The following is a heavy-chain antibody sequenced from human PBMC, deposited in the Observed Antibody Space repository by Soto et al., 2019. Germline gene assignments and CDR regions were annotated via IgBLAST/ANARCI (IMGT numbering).Heavy chain of an antibody. D-gene: IGHD3-22*01. V-gene: IGHV1-2*04. CDR3: ARGGLVVVTPSTINWCGP. Sequence: QVQLVQSGAEVKKPGASVKVSCKASGYTFTGYYMHWVRQAPGQGLEWMGWINPNSGGTNYAQKFQGWVTMTRDTSSSADYMELSRLRSDDTAVYYCARGGLVVVTPSTINWCGPWGQGTLVTVSS. J-gene: IGHJ5*02. CDR1: GYTFTGYY. CDR2: INPNSGGT.